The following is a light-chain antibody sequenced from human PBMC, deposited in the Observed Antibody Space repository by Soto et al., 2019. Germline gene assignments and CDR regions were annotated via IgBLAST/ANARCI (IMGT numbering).Light chain of an antibody. CDR2: KAS. CDR3: QQYNSYPYP. J-gene: IGKJ2*01. V-gene: IGKV1-5*03. CDR1: QSISSW. Sequence: DIQMTQSPSTLSASVGDRVTITCRASQSISSWLAWYQQKPGKAPKLLIYKASSLESGVPSRFSGSGSGTEFTLTISSLQPDDFASYYCQQYNSYPYPFGQGTKLAI.